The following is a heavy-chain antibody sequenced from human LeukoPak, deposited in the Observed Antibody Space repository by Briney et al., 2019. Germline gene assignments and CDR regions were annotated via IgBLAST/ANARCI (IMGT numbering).Heavy chain of an antibody. CDR2: IYPGDSDT. J-gene: IGHJ4*02. Sequence: GESLKISCKGSGYSFSSYWIGWVRQMPGKGLEWMGIIYPGDSDTRYSPSFQGQVTISADKSISTAYLQWSNLKASDTAIYYCARRLSSGLFDYWGQGTLVTVSS. V-gene: IGHV5-51*01. CDR1: GYSFSSYW. CDR3: ARRLSSGLFDY. D-gene: IGHD3-22*01.